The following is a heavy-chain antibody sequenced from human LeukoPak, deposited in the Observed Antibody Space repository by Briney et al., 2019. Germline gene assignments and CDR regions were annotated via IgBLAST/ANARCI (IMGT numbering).Heavy chain of an antibody. CDR1: GFTFSSHW. CDR3: AKNREVGYCSGGACYYVYFDL. Sequence: GGSLRLSCAASGFTFSSHWMTWVRQAPGKGLEWVSVISGSGGSTYYADSVKGRFTISRDNSKNTLYLQMNSLRAEDTAVYYCAKNREVGYCSGGACYYVYFDLWGRGTLVTVSS. CDR2: ISGSGGST. D-gene: IGHD2-15*01. V-gene: IGHV3-23*01. J-gene: IGHJ2*01.